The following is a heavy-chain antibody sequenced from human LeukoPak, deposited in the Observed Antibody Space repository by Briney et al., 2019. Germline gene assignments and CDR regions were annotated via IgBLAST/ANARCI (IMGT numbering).Heavy chain of an antibody. CDR3: ARDPASTVVTGDAFDI. CDR1: GFTFSAYH. Sequence: GGSLRLSCAASGFTFSAYHINWVRQAPGKGLEWISYISTTGTTIHYADSVKGRFAVSRDNSKNTLYLQMNSLRAEDTAVYCCARDPASTVVTGDAFDIWGQGTMVTVSS. J-gene: IGHJ3*02. V-gene: IGHV3-48*01. CDR2: ISTTGTTI. D-gene: IGHD4-23*01.